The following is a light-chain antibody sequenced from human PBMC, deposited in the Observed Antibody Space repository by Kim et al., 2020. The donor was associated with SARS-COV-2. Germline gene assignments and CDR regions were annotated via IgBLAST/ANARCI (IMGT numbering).Light chain of an antibody. CDR2: GAS. CDR3: QHYVNWPS. V-gene: IGKV3-15*01. Sequence: SVSPGERAPRSCRASQSVSTNLAWYQQKPGQAPRVLIYGASTRATGVPGRFSGSGSGTDFTHTISSLQSEDFAAYYCQHYVNWPSFGQGTRLEIK. CDR1: QSVSTN. J-gene: IGKJ5*01.